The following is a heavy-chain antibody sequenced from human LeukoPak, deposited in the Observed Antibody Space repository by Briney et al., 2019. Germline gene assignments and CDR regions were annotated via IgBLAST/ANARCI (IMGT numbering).Heavy chain of an antibody. CDR2: ISYSRNT. J-gene: IGHJ5*02. CDR1: GVPISSSSSY. CDR3: ARLTGNKAKNRWFDP. V-gene: IGHV4-39*01. Sequence: PSETLSLTCAVSGVPISSSSSYCAWIRQPPAKGLEWIATISYSRNTYYNPSLKSRVTISADTSNTPLSLKLSSVTAADTAVYYCARLTGNKAKNRWFDPWGQGTLVTVSS. D-gene: IGHD7-27*01.